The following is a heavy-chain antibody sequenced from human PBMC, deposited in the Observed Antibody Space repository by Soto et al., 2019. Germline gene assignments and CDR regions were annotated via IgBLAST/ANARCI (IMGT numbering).Heavy chain of an antibody. CDR3: ARGRRSSSGWSY. CDR1: GGSFSGYY. V-gene: IGHV4-34*01. D-gene: IGHD6-19*01. Sequence: PSETLSLTCAVSGGSFSGYYWSWIRQPPGKGLEWIGEINHSGSTNYNPSLKSRVTISVDTSKNQFSLKLSSVTAADTAVYYCARGRRSSSGWSYWGQGTLVTVSS. CDR2: INHSGST. J-gene: IGHJ4*02.